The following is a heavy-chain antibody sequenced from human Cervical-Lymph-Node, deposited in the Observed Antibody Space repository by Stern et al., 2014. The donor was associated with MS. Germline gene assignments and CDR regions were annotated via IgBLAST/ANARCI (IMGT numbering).Heavy chain of an antibody. CDR2: IIPIFGTA. CDR3: ARLGSGYDSSYLDF. V-gene: IGHV1-69*01. D-gene: IGHD5-12*01. Sequence: QVQLVQSGSEAKKPGSSVKVSCKVSGGTFSTDNISWVRQAPGQGLEWMGGIIPIFGTADYAQKFQDRVTIIADESTSEVHMELSSLRSEDTGVYYCARLGSGYDSSYLDFWGQGTLVTVSS. J-gene: IGHJ4*02. CDR1: GGTFSTDN.